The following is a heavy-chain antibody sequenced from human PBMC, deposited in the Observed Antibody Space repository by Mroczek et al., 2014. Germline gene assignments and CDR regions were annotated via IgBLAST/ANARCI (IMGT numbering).Heavy chain of an antibody. V-gene: IGHV4-61*02. CDR3: ARDRYGDYVTGYYYYIGR. CDR1: GGSISSGSYY. CDR2: IYTSGST. Sequence: QVQLQQWGPGLVKPSQTLSLTCTVSGGSISSGSYYWSWIRQPAGKGLEWIGRIYTSGSTNYNPSLKSRVTMSVDTSKNQFSLKLSSVTAADTAVYYCARDRYGDYVTGYYYYIGRLGQRDHGHRLL. J-gene: IGHJ6*03. D-gene: IGHD4-17*01.